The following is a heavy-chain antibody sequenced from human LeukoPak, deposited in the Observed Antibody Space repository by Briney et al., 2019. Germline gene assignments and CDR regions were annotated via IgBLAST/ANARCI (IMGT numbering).Heavy chain of an antibody. J-gene: IGHJ3*02. V-gene: IGHV3-11*04. CDR1: GFTFSDYY. CDR3: ARHWGNSGSYKAFDI. D-gene: IGHD1-26*01. CDR2: ISSSGSTI. Sequence: PGGSLRLSCAASGFTFSDYYMSWIRQAPGKGLEWVSYISSSGSTIYYADSVKGRFTISRDNAKNSLYLQMNSLRAEDTAVFYCARHWGNSGSYKAFDIWGQGTMVTVSS.